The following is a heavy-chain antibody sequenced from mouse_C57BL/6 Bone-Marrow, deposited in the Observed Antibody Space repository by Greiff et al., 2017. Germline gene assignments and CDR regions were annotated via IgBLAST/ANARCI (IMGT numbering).Heavy chain of an antibody. D-gene: IGHD2-14*01. CDR3: TTEEYDGDYYAMDY. CDR1: GFNIKDDY. J-gene: IGHJ4*01. CDR2: IDPENGDT. V-gene: IGHV14-4*01. Sequence: EVQLQQSGAELVRPGASVKLSCTASGFNIKDDYMHWVKQRPEQGLEWIGWIDPENGDTEYASKFQGKANITADTSSNTAYLQLSSLTSEDTAGYYCTTEEYDGDYYAMDYWGQGTSVTVSS.